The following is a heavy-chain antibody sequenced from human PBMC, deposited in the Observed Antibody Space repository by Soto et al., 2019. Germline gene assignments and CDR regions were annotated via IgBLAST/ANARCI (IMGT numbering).Heavy chain of an antibody. CDR2: IYYSGNT. V-gene: IGHV4-39*01. D-gene: IGHD4-17*01. Sequence: PSETLSLTCTVSGGSISSSDYYWGRIRQPPGKGLEWIGKIYYSGNTYYNPSLKSRLTISVDTSKNQFSLKLSSVTAADTAVYYCARLNRTYGDFDYWGQGILVTVSS. CDR3: ARLNRTYGDFDY. CDR1: GGSISSSDYY. J-gene: IGHJ4*02.